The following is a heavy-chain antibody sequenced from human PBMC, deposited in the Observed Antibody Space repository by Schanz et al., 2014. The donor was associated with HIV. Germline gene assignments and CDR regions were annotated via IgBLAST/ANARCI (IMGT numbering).Heavy chain of an antibody. Sequence: EVQLVESGGGLIQPGGSLRLSCAASGFTVSNNYMSWVRQAPGKGLEWVSVIYSGGSTYYADSVKGRFTISRDNSKNTLYLQMNSLRAEDTAVYYCARGDGGYWYYFDYWGQGTLVTVSS. CDR3: ARGDGGYWYYFDY. J-gene: IGHJ4*02. CDR1: GFTVSNNY. CDR2: IYSGGST. V-gene: IGHV3-53*01. D-gene: IGHD5-12*01.